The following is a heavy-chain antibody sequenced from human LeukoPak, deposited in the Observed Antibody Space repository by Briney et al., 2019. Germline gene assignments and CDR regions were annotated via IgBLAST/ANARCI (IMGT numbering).Heavy chain of an antibody. Sequence: SETLSLTCTVSGGSISSYYWSWIRQPPGKGLEWIGEINHSGSTNYNPSLKSRVTISVDTSKNQFSLKLSSVTAADTAVYYCARRWTGKYSGYVRGPWGQGTLVTVSS. CDR3: ARRWTGKYSGYVRGP. V-gene: IGHV4-34*01. J-gene: IGHJ5*02. CDR1: GGSISSYY. CDR2: INHSGST. D-gene: IGHD5-12*01.